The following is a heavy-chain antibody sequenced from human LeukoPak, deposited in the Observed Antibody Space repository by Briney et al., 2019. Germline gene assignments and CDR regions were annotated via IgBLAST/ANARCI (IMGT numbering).Heavy chain of an antibody. V-gene: IGHV1-2*02. CDR2: VNPNSGDT. Sequence: GASVTVSCKASGYTFTSYYVHWVRQAPGQGLEWMGWVNPNSGDTNYSQKFQGGVTMTRDTSISTAYMEVTSLRSDDTAMYYYARVPNHWGKDVWGQGTTVTVSS. J-gene: IGHJ6*02. D-gene: IGHD1-1*01. CDR3: ARVPNHWGKDV. CDR1: GYTFTSYY.